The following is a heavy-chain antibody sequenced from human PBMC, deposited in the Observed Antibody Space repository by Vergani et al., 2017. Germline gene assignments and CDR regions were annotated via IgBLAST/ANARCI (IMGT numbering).Heavy chain of an antibody. J-gene: IGHJ4*02. CDR1: GGSISSYY. D-gene: IGHD2-21*02. CDR2: IYTSGST. Sequence: QVQLQESGPRLVKPSETLSLTCTVSGGSISSYYWSWIRQPAGKGLEWIGRIYTSGSTNYNPSLKSRVTMSVDTSKNQFSLKLSSVTAADTAVYYCSRVALDPIYCGGDCYNTWGFDYWGQGTLVTVSS. V-gene: IGHV4-4*07. CDR3: SRVALDPIYCGGDCYNTWGFDY.